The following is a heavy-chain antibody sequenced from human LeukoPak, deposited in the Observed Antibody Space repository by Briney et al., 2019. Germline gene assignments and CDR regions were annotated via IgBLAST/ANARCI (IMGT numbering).Heavy chain of an antibody. CDR2: ISYDGSNK. D-gene: IGHD6-19*01. CDR1: GFTFSSYG. J-gene: IGHJ4*02. CDR3: ARGGIAVAGTSPGLHY. Sequence: GGSLRLSCAASGFTFSSYGMHWVRQAPGKGLEWVAVISYDGSNKYYADSVKGRFTISRDNSKNTLYLQMNSLRAEDTAVYYCARGGIAVAGTSPGLHYWGQGNLVTVSS. V-gene: IGHV3-30*03.